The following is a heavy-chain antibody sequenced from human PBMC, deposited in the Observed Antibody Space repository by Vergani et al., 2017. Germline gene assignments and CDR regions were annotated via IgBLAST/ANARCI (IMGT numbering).Heavy chain of an antibody. J-gene: IGHJ4*02. D-gene: IGHD6-13*01. V-gene: IGHV3-49*04. CDR2: IRSKAYGGTT. CDR3: TRYYSSSY. Sequence: EVQLVESGGGVVQPGRSLRLSCAASGFTFSSYAMHWVRQAPGKGLEWVGLIRSKAYGGTTEYAASVKGRFTISRDDSKSIAYLQMNSLKTADTAVYYCTRYYSSSYWGQGTLVTVSS. CDR1: GFTFSSYA.